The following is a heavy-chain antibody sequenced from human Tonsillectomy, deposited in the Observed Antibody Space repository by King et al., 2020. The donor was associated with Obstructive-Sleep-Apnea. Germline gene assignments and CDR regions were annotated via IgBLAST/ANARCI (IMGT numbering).Heavy chain of an antibody. J-gene: IGHJ4*02. CDR1: GFTFSSYA. D-gene: IGHD3-10*01. CDR3: ALYGSGSYRSFDY. CDR2: ISYDGSNN. V-gene: IGHV3-30*04. Sequence: VQLVESGGGVVQPGRSLRLSCAASGFTFSSYAMHWVRQAPGKGLEWVAVISYDGSNNYYADSVKGRFTISRDNSKNTLYLQMNSLRAEDTAVYYCALYGSGSYRSFDYWGQGTLVTVSS.